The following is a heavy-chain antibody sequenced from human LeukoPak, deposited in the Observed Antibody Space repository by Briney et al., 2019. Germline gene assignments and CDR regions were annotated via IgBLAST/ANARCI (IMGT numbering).Heavy chain of an antibody. J-gene: IGHJ5*02. V-gene: IGHV4-59*12. CDR2: IYYSGST. CDR3: AGVGYDFWSGYWYNWFDP. D-gene: IGHD3-3*01. CDR1: GGSISSYY. Sequence: SETLSLTCTVSGGSISSYYWSWIRQPPGKGLEWIGYIYYSGSTNYNPSLKSRVTISVDTSKNQFSLKLSSVTAADTAVYYCAGVGYDFWSGYWYNWFDPWGQGTLVTVSS.